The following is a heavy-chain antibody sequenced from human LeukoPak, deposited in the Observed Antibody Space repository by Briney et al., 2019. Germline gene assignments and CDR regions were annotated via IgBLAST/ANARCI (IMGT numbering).Heavy chain of an antibody. V-gene: IGHV4-4*02. Sequence: SGTLSLTCAVSGDSISTNHWWSWVRQPPGKGLEWIGEVYHSGSTNYNPSLKSRVTISVDKSKNQFSLKLSSVTAADTAVYYCARAEAVAGHWFDPWGQGTLVTVSS. D-gene: IGHD6-19*01. J-gene: IGHJ5*02. CDR3: ARAEAVAGHWFDP. CDR1: GDSISTNHW. CDR2: VYHSGST.